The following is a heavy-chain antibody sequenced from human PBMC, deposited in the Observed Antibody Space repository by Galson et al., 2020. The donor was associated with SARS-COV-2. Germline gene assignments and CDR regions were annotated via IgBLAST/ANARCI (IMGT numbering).Heavy chain of an antibody. CDR3: TGWIQLWLGLDFDY. CDR1: GFTFSNAW. D-gene: IGHD5-18*01. Sequence: GGSLRLSCAASGFTFSNAWMSWVRQAPGKGLEWVGRIKSKTDGGTTDYAAPVKGRFTISRDDSKNTLYLQMNSLKTEDTAVYYCTGWIQLWLGLDFDYWGQGTLVTVSS. J-gene: IGHJ4*02. CDR2: IKSKTDGGTT. V-gene: IGHV3-15*01.